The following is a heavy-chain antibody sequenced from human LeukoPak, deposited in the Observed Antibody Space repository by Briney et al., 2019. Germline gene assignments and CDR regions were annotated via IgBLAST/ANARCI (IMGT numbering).Heavy chain of an antibody. CDR2: ISSGSSII. CDR1: GFIFSVYR. V-gene: IGHV3-48*01. J-gene: IGHJ4*03. CDR3: AREKYSGSNYDY. Sequence: GGSLRLSCAASGFIFSVYRMNWVRQAPGKGLEWLSYISSGSSIIYYADALKGRFTVSRDDAKNSLFLQLNSLRVDDKAVYYCAREKYSGSNYDYWGHGTLVTVSS. D-gene: IGHD1-26*01.